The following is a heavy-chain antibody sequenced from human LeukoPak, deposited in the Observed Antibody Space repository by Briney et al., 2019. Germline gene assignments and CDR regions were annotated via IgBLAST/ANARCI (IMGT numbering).Heavy chain of an antibody. Sequence: GGSLRLSCAASGFTFTSNPMSWVRQAPGKGLEWVSGISYGGGSTYYADSVKGRFTISRDNSKNTLYLQMNSLRSEDTAVYYCAKDLRPRNEYCSGGSCYSFGDAFDIWGQGTMVTVSS. D-gene: IGHD2-15*01. V-gene: IGHV3-23*01. CDR2: ISYGGGST. CDR1: GFTFTSNP. J-gene: IGHJ3*02. CDR3: AKDLRPRNEYCSGGSCYSFGDAFDI.